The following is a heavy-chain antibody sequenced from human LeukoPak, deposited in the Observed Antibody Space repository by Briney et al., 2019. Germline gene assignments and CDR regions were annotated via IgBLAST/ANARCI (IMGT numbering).Heavy chain of an antibody. CDR2: ISETGGTI. CDR3: AREMTIITYSFDS. D-gene: IGHD5-24*01. Sequence: PGGSLSLSCAASGFTVSSNYMSWVRQAPGKGLEWVSAISETGGTIHYADSVRGRFIISRDNSKNTLYLQMNSLRAEDTAVYYCAREMTIITYSFDSWGQGTLVTVSS. CDR1: GFTVSSNY. V-gene: IGHV3-53*01. J-gene: IGHJ4*02.